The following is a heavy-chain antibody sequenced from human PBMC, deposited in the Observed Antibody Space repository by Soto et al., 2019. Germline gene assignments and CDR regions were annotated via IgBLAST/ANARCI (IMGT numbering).Heavy chain of an antibody. CDR3: ARDLYSSGWYVGYYYYGMDV. D-gene: IGHD6-19*01. CDR2: FDPEDGET. CDR1: GYTLTELS. Sequence: ASVKVSCKVSGYTLTELSMHWVRQAPGKGLEWMGGFDPEDGETIYAQKFQGRVTITRDTSASTAYMELSSLRSEDTAVYYCARDLYSSGWYVGYYYYGMDVWGQGTTVTVSS. J-gene: IGHJ6*02. V-gene: IGHV1-24*01.